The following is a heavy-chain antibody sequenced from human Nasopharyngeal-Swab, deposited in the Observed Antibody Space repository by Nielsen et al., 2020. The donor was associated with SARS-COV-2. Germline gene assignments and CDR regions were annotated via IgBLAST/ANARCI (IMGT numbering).Heavy chain of an antibody. V-gene: IGHV4-4*02. J-gene: IGHJ4*02. D-gene: IGHD2-15*01. Sequence: GSLRLSCAVSGGSISSSNWWSWVRQPPGKGREWIGEIYHSGSTNYNPSLKSRVTISVDKSKNQFSLKLSSVTAADTAVYYCARGVVAATHLFDYWGQGTLVTVSS. CDR3: ARGVVAATHLFDY. CDR1: GGSISSSNW. CDR2: IYHSGST.